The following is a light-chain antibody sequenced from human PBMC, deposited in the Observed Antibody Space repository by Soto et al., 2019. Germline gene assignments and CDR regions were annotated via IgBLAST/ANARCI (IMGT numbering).Light chain of an antibody. CDR3: QQRSNWPSIT. CDR1: QSFRHNN. V-gene: IGKV3-11*01. Sequence: EIVVTQSPGTLPLSPGDRATLSCRASQSFRHNNLNWYQQKPGQAPRLLMYGASNRATGIPARFSGSGSGTDFTLTISSLEPEDFAVYYCQQRSNWPSITFGQGTRLEIK. CDR2: GAS. J-gene: IGKJ5*01.